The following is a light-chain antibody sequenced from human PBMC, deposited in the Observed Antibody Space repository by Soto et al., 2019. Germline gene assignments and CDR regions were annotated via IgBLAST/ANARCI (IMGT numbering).Light chain of an antibody. V-gene: IGKV1-27*01. CDR2: GAS. J-gene: IGKJ1*01. CDR1: QVINNY. CDR3: EHYFGAPWA. Sequence: IQMPQSPSSLSASVGDRVTITCRASQVINNYLAWYQQKPGKPPQLLIYGASTLHSGVPSRFSGSGTATDFTLTITSLQPEDVATYCCEHYFGAPWAFGQGTKLEIK.